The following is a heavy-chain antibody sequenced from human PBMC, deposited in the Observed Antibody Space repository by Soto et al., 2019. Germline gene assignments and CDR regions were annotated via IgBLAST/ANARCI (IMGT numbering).Heavy chain of an antibody. CDR3: ARDPTPIAGSSTRYFFFGLDV. J-gene: IGHJ6*02. CDR1: EFTFSHYP. D-gene: IGHD6-6*01. CDR2: ISSDGSLA. V-gene: IGHV3-30-3*01. Sequence: QERLVESGGGVVHPGKSLRLSCTASEFTFSHYPLQWIRQAPGRGLEWVAAISSDGSLAYYADSVKGRFTISRDNSKNTLFLQMNGLKPEDTALYYCARDPTPIAGSSTRYFFFGLDVWGQGATVTVSS.